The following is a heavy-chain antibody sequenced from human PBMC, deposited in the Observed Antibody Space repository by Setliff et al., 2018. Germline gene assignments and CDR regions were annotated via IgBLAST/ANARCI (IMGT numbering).Heavy chain of an antibody. V-gene: IGHV5-51*01. CDR1: GYSFTSYW. Sequence: GESLKISCKGSGYSFTSYWIGWVRQMPGKGLEWMGIIYPGDSDTRYSPSFRGQVTISADKSINTAYLQWSSLKASDTAMYYCARQAISGSDAFDIWGQGTLVTVSS. CDR3: ARQAISGSDAFDI. J-gene: IGHJ3*02. D-gene: IGHD3-3*01. CDR2: IYPGDSDT.